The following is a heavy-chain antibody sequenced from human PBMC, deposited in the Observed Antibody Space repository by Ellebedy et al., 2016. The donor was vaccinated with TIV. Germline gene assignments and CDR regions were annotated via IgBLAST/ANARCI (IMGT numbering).Heavy chain of an antibody. J-gene: IGHJ5*02. D-gene: IGHD6-19*01. CDR2: ISDDGSSK. CDR3: ASRSAWSFS. CDR1: GFTFSNYG. V-gene: IGHV3-30*03. Sequence: GESLKISCAASGFTFSNYGMNWVRQAPRNGLEWVAAISDDGSSKYYADSVKGRFTISRDNSKNTLYLQMNSLRSEDTAVYYCASRSAWSFSWGQGTLVTVSS.